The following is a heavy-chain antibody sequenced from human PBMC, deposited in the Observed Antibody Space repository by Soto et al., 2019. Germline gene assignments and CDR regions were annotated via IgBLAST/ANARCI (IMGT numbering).Heavy chain of an antibody. CDR2: IYHTGSA. Sequence: SDTLSLTCDVSGDSFTNHNWWAWVRQPPGKGLEWIGEIYHTGSANYSPSLRSRVTISVDKSKNQFSLKLTSVTAADTAVYYCAREEYYYGSGNLYWFDPWGQGTLVTVSS. V-gene: IGHV4-4*02. CDR1: GDSFTNHNW. D-gene: IGHD3-10*01. J-gene: IGHJ5*02. CDR3: AREEYYYGSGNLYWFDP.